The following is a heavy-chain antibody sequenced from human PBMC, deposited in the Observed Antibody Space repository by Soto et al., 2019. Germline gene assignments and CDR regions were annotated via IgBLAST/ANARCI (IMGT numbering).Heavy chain of an antibody. Sequence: GASVKVSCKASGYTFTSYGISWVRQAPGQGLEWMGWISAYNGNTNYAQKLQGRVTMTTDTSTSTAYMELRSLRSDDTAVYYCARYCTNGVCYGPAGGVVTPYYYYGMDVWGQGTTVTVS. CDR3: ARYCTNGVCYGPAGGVVTPYYYYGMDV. J-gene: IGHJ6*02. CDR1: GYTFTSYG. D-gene: IGHD2-8*01. CDR2: ISAYNGNT. V-gene: IGHV1-18*04.